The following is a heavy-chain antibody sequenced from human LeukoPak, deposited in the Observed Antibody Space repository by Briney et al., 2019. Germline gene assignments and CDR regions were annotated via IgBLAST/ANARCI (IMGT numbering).Heavy chain of an antibody. D-gene: IGHD3-3*01. J-gene: IGHJ5*02. V-gene: IGHV3-23*01. CDR3: AKGGAYYDFSFDP. CDR1: GFTFRSYA. Sequence: GGSLRLSCAASGFTFRSYAMSWVRQAPGKGLEWVSTINGNGGATYYADSVRGRFTISRDNCKNTLYLQVNSLRAEDTAVYYCAKGGAYYDFSFDPWGRGTLVTISS. CDR2: INGNGGAT.